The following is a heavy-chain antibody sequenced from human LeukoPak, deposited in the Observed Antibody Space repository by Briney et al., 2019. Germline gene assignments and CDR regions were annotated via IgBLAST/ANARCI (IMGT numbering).Heavy chain of an antibody. CDR2: ISGTTSGT. CDR1: GFTFSTCA. CDR3: AKVRTYFYHGLDV. Sequence: GGSLRLSCAASGFTFSTCAMSWVRQAPGKGLEWVSGISGTTSGTYHADSVKGRFTISRDNSKNTLFLQVNSLRAEDTAVYYCAKVRTYFYHGLDVWGQGTLVTVSS. V-gene: IGHV3-23*01. D-gene: IGHD1-14*01. J-gene: IGHJ6*02.